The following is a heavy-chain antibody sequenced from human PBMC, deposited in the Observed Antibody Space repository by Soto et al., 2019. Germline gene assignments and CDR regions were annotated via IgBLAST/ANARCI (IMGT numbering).Heavy chain of an antibody. J-gene: IGHJ5*02. CDR1: NYAFTSYG. Sequence: ASVKVSCKASNYAFTSYGIMWVRQAPGQGLEWMGWISAGKGNTNYAQRFQDRITLTTDTSTTTAYMERRSLRSDDTAVYYCARDAFQRSSNPWNWLAPRGQGTLVPVSA. D-gene: IGHD1-1*01. CDR3: ARDAFQRSSNPWNWLAP. CDR2: ISAGKGNT. V-gene: IGHV1-18*01.